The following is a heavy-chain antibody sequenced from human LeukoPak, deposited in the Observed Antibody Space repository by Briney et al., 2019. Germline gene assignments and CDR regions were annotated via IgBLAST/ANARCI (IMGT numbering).Heavy chain of an antibody. CDR3: ARKVSASDR. J-gene: IGHJ4*02. V-gene: IGHV3-11*01. Sequence: GGSLRLSCAASGFTLSDYYMSWIRQAPGKGLEWVSYISSSGRGSTLYYADSVKGRFTISRDSAKNSLYLQMNNLGAEDTALYYCARKVSASDRWGQGTLVTVSS. CDR2: ISSSGRGSTL. D-gene: IGHD3-10*01. CDR1: GFTLSDYY.